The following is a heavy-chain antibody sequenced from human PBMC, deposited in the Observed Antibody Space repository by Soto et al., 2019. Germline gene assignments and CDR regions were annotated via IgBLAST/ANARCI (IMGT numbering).Heavy chain of an antibody. D-gene: IGHD4-17*01. J-gene: IGHJ4*02. V-gene: IGHV1-69*13. CDR1: GGAFNTFG. CDR2: IIPFFRTA. CDR3: ARSPPMDSGDKYFYDF. Sequence: SVKVSCKASGGAFNTFGFSWVRQAPGQGLEWMGGIIPFFRTANYAQKFQDRVTITADESTSTVYMDLRSLRSEDTAKYYCARSPPMDSGDKYFYDFWGQGAMVTVSS.